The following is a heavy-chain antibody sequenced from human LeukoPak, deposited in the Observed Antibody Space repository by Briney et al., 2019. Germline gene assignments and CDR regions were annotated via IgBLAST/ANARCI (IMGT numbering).Heavy chain of an antibody. CDR1: GFTLSGYW. Sequence: GGSLRLSCAASGFTLSGYWIHWVRQAPGKGLVWVARINPDGSTTSYADSVKGRITISRDNAKNTLYLQMHSLRAEDAAVYYCARDFHGDHDYWGQGTLVTVSS. V-gene: IGHV3-74*01. CDR2: INPDGSTT. CDR3: ARDFHGDHDY. J-gene: IGHJ4*02. D-gene: IGHD4-17*01.